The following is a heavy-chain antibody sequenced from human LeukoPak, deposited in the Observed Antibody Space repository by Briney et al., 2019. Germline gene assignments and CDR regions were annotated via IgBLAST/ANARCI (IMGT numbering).Heavy chain of an antibody. D-gene: IGHD4-23*01. CDR3: ARAGTTVANFDY. CDR2: ISYDGSNK. CDR1: GFTFSSYA. V-gene: IGHV3-30-3*01. J-gene: IGHJ4*02. Sequence: LPGGSLRLSCAASGFTFSSYAMHWVRRAPGKGLEWVAVISYDGSNKYYADSVKGRFTISRDNSKNTLYLQMNSLRAEDTAVYYCARAGTTVANFDYWGQGTLVTVSS.